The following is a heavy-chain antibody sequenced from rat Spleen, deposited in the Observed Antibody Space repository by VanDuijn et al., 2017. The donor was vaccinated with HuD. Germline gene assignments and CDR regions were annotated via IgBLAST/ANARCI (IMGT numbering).Heavy chain of an antibody. J-gene: IGHJ2*01. V-gene: IGHV5-29*01. D-gene: IGHD5-1*01. CDR3: TTQWELYH. Sequence: EVQLVESGGGLVQPGRSLKLSCAASGFTFSRSAMAWVRQAPTKGLEWVATISYDGSSTYYPDSVKGRFTISRHNAENTVYLQMNSLRSEDTATYYCTTQWELYHWGQGVMVTVSS. CDR2: ISYDGSST. CDR1: GFTFSRSA.